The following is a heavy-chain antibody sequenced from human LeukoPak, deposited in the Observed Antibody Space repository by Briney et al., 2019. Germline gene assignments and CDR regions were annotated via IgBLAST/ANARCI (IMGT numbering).Heavy chain of an antibody. J-gene: IGHJ3*02. CDR3: ARRPEGYCSGGSCYPHAFDI. V-gene: IGHV1-69*06. CDR2: IIPIFGTA. D-gene: IGHD2-15*01. CDR1: GGTFSSYA. Sequence: GASVKVSCKASGGTFSSYAISWVRQAPGQGLEWMGGIIPIFGTANYAQKFQGRVTITADKSTSTAYMELNSLRAEDTAVYYCARRPEGYCSGGSCYPHAFDIWGQGTMVTVSS.